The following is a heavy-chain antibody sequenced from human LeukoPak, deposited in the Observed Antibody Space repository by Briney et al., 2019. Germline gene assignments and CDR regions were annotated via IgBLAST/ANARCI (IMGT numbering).Heavy chain of an antibody. CDR2: IYTSGST. CDR3: ARDAYGSGSYYLGFDY. J-gene: IGHJ4*02. Sequence: TPSETLSLTCTVSGGSISSYYWRWIRQPAGKGLEWIGRIYTSGSTNYNPSLKRRVTMSVDTSTNQSSLKLSSVTAADTAVYYCARDAYGSGSYYLGFDYWGQGTLVTVSS. CDR1: GGSISSYY. D-gene: IGHD3-10*01. V-gene: IGHV4-4*07.